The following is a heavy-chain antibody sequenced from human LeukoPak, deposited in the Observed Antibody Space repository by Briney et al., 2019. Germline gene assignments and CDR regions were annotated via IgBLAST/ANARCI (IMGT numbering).Heavy chain of an antibody. D-gene: IGHD3-22*01. V-gene: IGHV1-69*04. J-gene: IGHJ6*02. CDR1: EGTFSSYT. Sequence: SVKVSCKASEGTFSSYTISWVGQAPGQGREWMGRIIPILGIANYAQKFQGRVTINADKSTSTDYMELSSLRSEDTAVYYCSRDPYHSSGYPIRYYYGMHVWGQGTTVTVSS. CDR2: IIPILGIA. CDR3: SRDPYHSSGYPIRYYYGMHV.